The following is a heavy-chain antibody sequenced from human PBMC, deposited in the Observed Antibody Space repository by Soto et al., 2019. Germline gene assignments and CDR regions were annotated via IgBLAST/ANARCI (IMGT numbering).Heavy chain of an antibody. V-gene: IGHV4-31*03. J-gene: IGHJ4*02. CDR2: ISYSASS. D-gene: IGHD3-22*01. Sequence: PSETLSLTCNVSGGSISSGGYYWNWIRQVPGRGLEWIGYISYSASSLYNPSLERRVSVSIDTSGNQFSLKLSSMTAADTAVYFRARAHTYYHAISGYSKQSFHFDSWGQGTLVTVSS. CDR1: GGSISSGGYY. CDR3: ARAHTYYHAISGYSKQSFHFDS.